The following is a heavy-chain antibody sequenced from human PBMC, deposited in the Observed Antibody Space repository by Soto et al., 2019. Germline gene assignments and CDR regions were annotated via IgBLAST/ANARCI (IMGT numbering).Heavy chain of an antibody. Sequence: GGSLRLSCAASGFTFSSYSMNWVRQAPGKGLEWVSSISSSSSYIYYADSVKGRFTISRDNAKNSLYLQMNSLRAEDTAVYYCARVPDYHNYDSSGYETWVDYWGQGTLVTVSS. J-gene: IGHJ4*02. CDR1: GFTFSSYS. CDR2: ISSSSSYI. D-gene: IGHD3-22*01. V-gene: IGHV3-21*01. CDR3: ARVPDYHNYDSSGYETWVDY.